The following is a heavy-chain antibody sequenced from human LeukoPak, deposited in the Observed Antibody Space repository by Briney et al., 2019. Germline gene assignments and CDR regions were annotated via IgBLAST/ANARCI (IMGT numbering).Heavy chain of an antibody. J-gene: IGHJ6*03. V-gene: IGHV3-21*01. Sequence: PGGSLRLSCAASGFTFSSYSMNWVRQAPGKGLEWVSSISSSSSYIYYADSVKGRFTISRDNAKNSLYLQMNSLRAEDTAVYYRARGSGSSGWYDYYYYYMDVWGKGTTVTVSS. CDR1: GFTFSSYS. D-gene: IGHD6-19*01. CDR2: ISSSSSYI. CDR3: ARGSGSSGWYDYYYYYMDV.